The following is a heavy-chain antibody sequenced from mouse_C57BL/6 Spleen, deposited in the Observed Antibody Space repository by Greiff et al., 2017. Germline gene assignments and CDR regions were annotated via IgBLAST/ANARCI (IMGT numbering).Heavy chain of an antibody. Sequence: EVKLQESGGGLVKPGGSLKLSCAASGFTFSSYAMSWVRQTPEKRLEWVATISDGGSYTYYPDNVKGRFTISRDNAKNNLYLQMSHLKSEDTAMYYCARDALITTEAWFAYWGQGTLVTVSA. J-gene: IGHJ3*01. CDR2: ISDGGSYT. CDR1: GFTFSSYA. D-gene: IGHD1-1*01. V-gene: IGHV5-4*01. CDR3: ARDALITTEAWFAY.